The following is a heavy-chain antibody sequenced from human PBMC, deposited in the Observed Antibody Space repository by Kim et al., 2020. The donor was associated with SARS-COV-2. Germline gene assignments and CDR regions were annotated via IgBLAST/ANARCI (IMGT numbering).Heavy chain of an antibody. D-gene: IGHD6-13*01. CDR2: IYHSGST. Sequence: SETLSLTCAVSGGSISSSNWWSWVRQPPGKGLEWIGEIYHSGSTNYNPSLKSRVTISVDKSKNQFSLKLSSVTAADTAVYYCARDRRPGIAAAGQYYYYYYGMDVWGQGTTVTVSS. J-gene: IGHJ6*02. CDR1: GGSISSSNW. V-gene: IGHV4-4*02. CDR3: ARDRRPGIAAAGQYYYYYYGMDV.